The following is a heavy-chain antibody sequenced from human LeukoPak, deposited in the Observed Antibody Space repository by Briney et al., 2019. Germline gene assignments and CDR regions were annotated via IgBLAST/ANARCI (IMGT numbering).Heavy chain of an antibody. J-gene: IGHJ4*02. CDR1: GFTFDDYA. CDR2: ISWNSGSI. CDR3: ARALYNRGWYPDYFDS. D-gene: IGHD6-19*01. V-gene: IGHV3-9*01. Sequence: GGSLRLSCAASGFTFDDYAMHWVRQAPGKGLEWVSGISWNSGSIGYADSVEGRFTISRDNAKNSLYLQMSSLRAEDTAIYYCARALYNRGWYPDYFDSWGQGTLVTVSA.